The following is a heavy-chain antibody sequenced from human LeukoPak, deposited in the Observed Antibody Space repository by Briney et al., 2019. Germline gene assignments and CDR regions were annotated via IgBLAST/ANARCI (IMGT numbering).Heavy chain of an antibody. J-gene: IGHJ4*02. Sequence: QVQLVESGGGVVQPGRSLRLSCAASGFTFGSYAMHWVRQAPGKGLEGVAVISYDGSNKYYADSVKGRFTISRDNSKNTLYLQMNSLRAEDTAVYYCARGDQNGYFDYWGQGTLVTVSS. V-gene: IGHV3-30*04. CDR1: GFTFGSYA. CDR3: ARGDQNGYFDY. CDR2: ISYDGSNK.